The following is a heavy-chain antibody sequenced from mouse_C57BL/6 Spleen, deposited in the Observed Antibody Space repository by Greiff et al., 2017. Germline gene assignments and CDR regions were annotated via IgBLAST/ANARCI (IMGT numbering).Heavy chain of an antibody. CDR2: INPSSGYT. V-gene: IGHV1-4*01. Sequence: VQLQQSGAELARPGASVKMSCKASGYTFTSYTMHWVKQRPGQGLEWIGYINPSSGYTKYNQKFKDKATLTADKSSSTAYMQLSSLTSEGSAVYYCARFLTGRSFDYWGQGTTLTVSS. CDR1: GYTFTSYT. CDR3: ARFLTGRSFDY. J-gene: IGHJ2*01. D-gene: IGHD4-1*01.